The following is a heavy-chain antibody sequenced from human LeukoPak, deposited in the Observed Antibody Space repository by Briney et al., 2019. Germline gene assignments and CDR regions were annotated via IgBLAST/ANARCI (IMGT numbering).Heavy chain of an antibody. J-gene: IGHJ4*02. CDR1: GFTVSSNY. Sequence: GSLRLSCAASGFTVSSNYMSWVRQAPGKGLEWVSVIYSGGSTYYADSVKGRFTISRDNSKNTLYLQMNSLRAEDTAVYYCTRDLVGATSDFWGQGTLVTVSS. D-gene: IGHD1-26*01. CDR2: IYSGGST. CDR3: TRDLVGATSDF. V-gene: IGHV3-53*01.